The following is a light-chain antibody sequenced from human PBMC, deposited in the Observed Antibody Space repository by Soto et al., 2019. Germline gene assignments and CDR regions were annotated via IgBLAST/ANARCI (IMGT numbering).Light chain of an antibody. CDR3: SSYAGKGV. V-gene: IGLV2-8*01. Sequence: QSALTQPPSASGSPGQSVTISCTGTSSDVGDYNYVSWYQQHPGKAPKLMIYEVNKRPSGVPDRFSGSKSDNTASLTVSGLQTEDEADYYCSSYAGKGVFGGGTKLTVL. CDR1: SSDVGDYNY. CDR2: EVN. J-gene: IGLJ2*01.